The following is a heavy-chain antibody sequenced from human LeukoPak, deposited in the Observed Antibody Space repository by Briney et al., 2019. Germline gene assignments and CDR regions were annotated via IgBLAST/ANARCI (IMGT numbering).Heavy chain of an antibody. CDR2: IFGSGGSA. J-gene: IGHJ4*02. Sequence: GGSLRLSCAASGFTFGSYAMYWVRQAPGKGLEWVSGIFGSGGSAHYADSVKGRFTISRDNSKNTVYLQMDSLRVEDTAIYYCAKTRTGYSSGRYPAWPIDYWGQGTLVTVSS. D-gene: IGHD2-15*01. CDR1: GFTFGSYA. V-gene: IGHV3-23*01. CDR3: AKTRTGYSSGRYPAWPIDY.